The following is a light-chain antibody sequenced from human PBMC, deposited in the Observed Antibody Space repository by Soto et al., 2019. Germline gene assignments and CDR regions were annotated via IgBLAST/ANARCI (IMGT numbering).Light chain of an antibody. CDR3: GTWDSSLSAGRV. Sequence: QSVLTQPPSVSAAPGQKVTISCSGSSSNIGNNYVSWYQQLPGTAPKLLIYDNNKRPSGIPDRFSGSESGTSATLGITGLQTGDEADYYCGTWDSSLSAGRVFGTGTKLTVL. V-gene: IGLV1-51*01. J-gene: IGLJ1*01. CDR2: DNN. CDR1: SSNIGNNY.